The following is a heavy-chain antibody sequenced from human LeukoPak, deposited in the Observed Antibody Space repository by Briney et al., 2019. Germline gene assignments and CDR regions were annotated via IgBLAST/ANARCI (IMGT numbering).Heavy chain of an antibody. CDR2: IRANGETT. J-gene: IGHJ3*02. CDR3: ARGGSYLSAFDI. D-gene: IGHD1-26*01. CDR1: GFTFTHYG. Sequence: PGGTLRLSCAASGFTFTHYGMNWVRQAPGKGLEWVSGIRANGETTYYADSVRGRFTISRDNSRSMVWLQMNSLTAEDTAMYYCARGGSYLSAFDIWGQGTMVTVSS. V-gene: IGHV3-23*01.